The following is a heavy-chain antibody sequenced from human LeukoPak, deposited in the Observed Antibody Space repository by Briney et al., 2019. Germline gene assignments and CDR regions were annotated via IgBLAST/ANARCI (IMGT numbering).Heavy chain of an antibody. D-gene: IGHD3-10*01. J-gene: IGHJ6*02. CDR2: INPNSGGT. CDR1: GYTFTGYY. Sequence: EASVKVSCKASGYTFTGYYMHWVRQAPGQGLEWMGRINPNSGGTNYAQKFQGRVTMTRDTSISTAYMELSRLRSDDTAVYYCAREIILVRGSGSYYYPYYYYYGMDVWGQGTTVTVSS. CDR3: AREIILVRGSGSYYYPYYYYYGMDV. V-gene: IGHV1-2*06.